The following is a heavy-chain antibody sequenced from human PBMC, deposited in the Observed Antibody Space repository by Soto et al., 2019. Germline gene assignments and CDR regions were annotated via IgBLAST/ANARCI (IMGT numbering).Heavy chain of an antibody. CDR2: ISGSGGST. D-gene: IGHD3-22*01. Sequence: GGSLRLYCAASGFTFSSYAMSWGRQAPGKGLEWVSAISGSGGSTYYADSVKGRFTMSRDNSKNTLYLQMNSMRAEDTDVYYCAKEGWRANYYDSSGYYYYGMDVWGQGTTVTVSS. CDR3: AKEGWRANYYDSSGYYYYGMDV. CDR1: GFTFSSYA. V-gene: IGHV3-23*01. J-gene: IGHJ6*02.